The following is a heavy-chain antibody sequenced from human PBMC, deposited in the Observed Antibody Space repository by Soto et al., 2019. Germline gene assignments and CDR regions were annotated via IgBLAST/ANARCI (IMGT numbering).Heavy chain of an antibody. Sequence: PGGSLRLSCAASGFTFSSYAMSWVRQAPGKGLEWVSAISGSGGSTYYADPVKGRFTISRDNSKNTLYLQMNSLRAEDTAVYYCAKGCGGDCYSFDYWGQGTLVTVSS. CDR2: ISGSGGST. V-gene: IGHV3-23*01. D-gene: IGHD2-21*02. CDR1: GFTFSSYA. CDR3: AKGCGGDCYSFDY. J-gene: IGHJ4*02.